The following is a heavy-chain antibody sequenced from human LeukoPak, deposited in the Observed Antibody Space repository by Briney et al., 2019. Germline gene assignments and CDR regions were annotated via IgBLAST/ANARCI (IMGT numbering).Heavy chain of an antibody. CDR1: GFTFSSYW. J-gene: IGHJ5*02. CDR2: IKEDGSQI. D-gene: IGHD2/OR15-2a*01. CDR3: ARVREYGWFDP. V-gene: IGHV3-7*05. Sequence: GGSLRLSCAASGFTFSSYWMGWVRQAPGKGPEWVANIKEDGSQIFYVDSVKGRFTISRDNAKNSLYLQMNSLRAEDTAVYYRARVREYGWFDPWGQGTLATVSS.